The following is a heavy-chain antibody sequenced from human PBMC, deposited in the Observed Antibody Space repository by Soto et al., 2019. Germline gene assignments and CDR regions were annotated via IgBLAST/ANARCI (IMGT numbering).Heavy chain of an antibody. Sequence: GASVKVSCKASGGTFSSYAISWVRQAPGQGLEWMGGIIPIFGTANYAQKFQGRVTITADKSTSTAYMELSSLRSEGTAVYYCARVGLGYCSGGSCFEGWFDPWGQGTLVTVSS. J-gene: IGHJ5*02. V-gene: IGHV1-69*06. D-gene: IGHD2-15*01. CDR1: GGTFSSYA. CDR3: ARVGLGYCSGGSCFEGWFDP. CDR2: IIPIFGTA.